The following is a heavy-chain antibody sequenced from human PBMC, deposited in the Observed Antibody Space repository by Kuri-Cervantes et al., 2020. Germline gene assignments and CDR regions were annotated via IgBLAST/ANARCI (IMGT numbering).Heavy chain of an antibody. D-gene: IGHD1-1*01. CDR2: ISWNSGTM. Sequence: SLKISCAASGFTFDDYAMHWVRQVPGKGLEWVSGISWNSGTMGYADSVKGRFTISRDNAKNSLFLQMNSLRVEDTAVYYCVKDKTGAEDYWGHGTLVTVSS. J-gene: IGHJ4*01. V-gene: IGHV3-9*01. CDR1: GFTFDDYA. CDR3: VKDKTGAEDY.